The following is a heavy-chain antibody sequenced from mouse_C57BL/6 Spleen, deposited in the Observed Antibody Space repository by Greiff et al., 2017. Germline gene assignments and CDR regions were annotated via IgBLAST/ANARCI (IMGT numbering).Heavy chain of an antibody. V-gene: IGHV1-82*01. CDR2: LYPGDGDT. D-gene: IGHD1-1*01. CDR3: ARDYYGSTYYAMDY. CDR1: GYAFSSSW. J-gene: IGHJ4*01. Sequence: QVQLQQSGPELVKPGASVKISCKASGYAFSSSWMNWVKQRPGKGLEWIGRLYPGDGDTNYNGKFQGKATLTAEQSSSTSSMQLSSLTSECSAVYFFARDYYGSTYYAMDYWGQGTSVTVSS.